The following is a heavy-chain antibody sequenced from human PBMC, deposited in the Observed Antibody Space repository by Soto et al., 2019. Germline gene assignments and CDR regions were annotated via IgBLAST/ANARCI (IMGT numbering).Heavy chain of an antibody. CDR2: IDPSDSYT. J-gene: IGHJ6*02. V-gene: IGHV5-10-1*01. CDR3: ARPPRDYDFWSGYYYGMDV. D-gene: IGHD3-3*01. Sequence: GESLKISCKGSGYSFTSYWISWVRQMPGKGLEWMGRIDPSDSYTNYSPSFQGHVTISADKSISTAYLQWSSLRSEDTAVYYCARPPRDYDFWSGYYYGMDVWGQGTTVTVSS. CDR1: GYSFTSYW.